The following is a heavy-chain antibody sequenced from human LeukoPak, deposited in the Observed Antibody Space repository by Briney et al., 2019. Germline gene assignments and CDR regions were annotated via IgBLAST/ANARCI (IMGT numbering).Heavy chain of an antibody. D-gene: IGHD2-15*01. J-gene: IGHJ3*02. Sequence: GGSLRLSCAASGFTFSSYAMSWVRQAPGKGLEWVSAISGSGGSTYYADSVKGRFTISRDNSKNTLYLQMNSLRAEDTAVYYCAEATGFCSGGSCSTDAFDIWGQGTMVTVSS. CDR2: ISGSGGST. CDR3: AEATGFCSGGSCSTDAFDI. V-gene: IGHV3-23*01. CDR1: GFTFSSYA.